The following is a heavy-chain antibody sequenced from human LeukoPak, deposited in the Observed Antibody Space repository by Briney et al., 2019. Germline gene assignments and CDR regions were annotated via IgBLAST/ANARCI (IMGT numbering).Heavy chain of an antibody. J-gene: IGHJ3*02. Sequence: GGSLRLSCAASGFTFSDYYMSWIRQAPGKGLEWVSYISSSGSTIYYADSVKGRFTISRDNAKNSLYLQMNSLRAEDTAVYYCARGPRGYYDSSGVEDAFDIWGQGTMVTVSS. D-gene: IGHD3-22*01. CDR2: ISSSGSTI. V-gene: IGHV3-11*01. CDR1: GFTFSDYY. CDR3: ARGPRGYYDSSGVEDAFDI.